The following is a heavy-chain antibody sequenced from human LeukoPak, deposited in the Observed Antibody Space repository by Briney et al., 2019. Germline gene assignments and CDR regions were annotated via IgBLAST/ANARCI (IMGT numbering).Heavy chain of an antibody. V-gene: IGHV4-61*02. CDR1: GGSISSDSYY. CDR2: IYASGST. D-gene: IGHD6-19*01. J-gene: IGHJ5*02. CDR3: ARVPYSSGWYGFSFDP. Sequence: SETLSLTCIVSGGSISSDSYYWSWIRQPAGKGLEWIGRIYASGSTNYNPSLNSRVTISVDTSKNQFSLKLSSVTAADTAVYCCARVPYSSGWYGFSFDPWGQGTLVTVSS.